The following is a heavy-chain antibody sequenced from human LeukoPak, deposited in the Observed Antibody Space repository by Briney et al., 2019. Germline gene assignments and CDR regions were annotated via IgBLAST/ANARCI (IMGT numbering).Heavy chain of an antibody. CDR2: IIPIFGTA. CDR1: GGTFSSYA. Sequence: SVKASCEASGGTFSSYAISWVRQAPGQGLEWMGRIIPIFGTANYAQKFQGRVTITTDESTSTAYMELSSLRSEDTAVYYCARDQIGGWLEYWGQGTLVTVSS. J-gene: IGHJ4*02. CDR3: ARDQIGGWLEY. D-gene: IGHD4-23*01. V-gene: IGHV1-69*05.